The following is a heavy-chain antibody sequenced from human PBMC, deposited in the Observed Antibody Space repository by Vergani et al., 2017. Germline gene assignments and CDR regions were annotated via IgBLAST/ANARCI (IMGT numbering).Heavy chain of an antibody. V-gene: IGHV2-5*04. CDR3: VYRKTECGTTGXFYPFYYYYYMDV. J-gene: IGHJ6*03. CDR2: IYWNDAQ. Sequence: QITLKESGPTLVKPTQTLTLTCTFSGFSLNTRGVSVAWIRQPPGKALDWLALIYWNDAQHYSPSLNNRVTITKETSKNQVVLTMTNMDYVDTGTYYCVYRKTECGTTGXFYPFYYYYYMDVWGKGTTVTVSS. CDR1: GFSLNTRGVS. D-gene: IGHD1-7*01.